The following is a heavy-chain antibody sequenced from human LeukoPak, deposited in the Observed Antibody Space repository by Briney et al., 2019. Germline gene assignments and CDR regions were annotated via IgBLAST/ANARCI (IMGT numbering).Heavy chain of an antibody. CDR2: MNPNSGNT. D-gene: IGHD3-10*01. J-gene: IGHJ4*02. CDR3: ARGILYPFTMGSDY. V-gene: IGHV1-8*01. Sequence: ASVKVSCKASGYTFTSYDINWVRQATGQGLEWMGWMNPNSGNTGYAQKFQGRVTMTRNTSISTAYMELRSLRSADTDVYYCARGILYPFTMGSDYWGQGTLVTVSS. CDR1: GYTFTSYD.